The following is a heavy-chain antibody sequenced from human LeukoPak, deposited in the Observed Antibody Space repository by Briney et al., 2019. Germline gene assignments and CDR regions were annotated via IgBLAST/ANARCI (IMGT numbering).Heavy chain of an antibody. CDR1: AFTFSSYA. CDR2: ISSNGGST. CDR3: ARARGSGSYPFDY. J-gene: IGHJ4*02. Sequence: AGSLRFSCAAYAFTFSSYAMHWHRQAPGQGLEYFSAISSNGGSTYYANSVKGRFTISRDNSKNTLYLQMGSLRAEDMAVYYCARARGSGSYPFDYWGQGTLVTVSS. V-gene: IGHV3-64*01. D-gene: IGHD1-26*01.